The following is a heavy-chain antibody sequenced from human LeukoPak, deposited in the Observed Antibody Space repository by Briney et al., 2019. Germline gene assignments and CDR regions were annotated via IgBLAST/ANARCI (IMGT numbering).Heavy chain of an antibody. CDR2: ISGSGGST. J-gene: IGHJ5*02. Sequence: PGGSLRLSCAASGFTFSSYAMSWVRQAPGKGLEWVSAISGSGGSTYYADSVKGRFTISRDNSKNTLYLQTNSLRAEDTAVYYCAKEIEGYSYVDWFDPWGQGTLVTVSS. CDR3: AKEIEGYSYVDWFDP. D-gene: IGHD5-18*01. V-gene: IGHV3-23*01. CDR1: GFTFSSYA.